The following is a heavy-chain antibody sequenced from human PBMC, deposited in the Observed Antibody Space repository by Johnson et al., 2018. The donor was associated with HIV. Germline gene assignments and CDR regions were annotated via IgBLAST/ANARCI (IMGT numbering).Heavy chain of an antibody. J-gene: IGHJ3*02. D-gene: IGHD2-15*01. CDR3: ARTIVVVVAARRPYAFDI. V-gene: IGHV3-20*04. CDR2: INWNGGSK. Sequence: VQLVESGGGLVQPGGSLRLSCAASGFTFDDYGMSWVRQAPGKGLEWVSSINWNGGSKGYAESVKGRFTISRDNTTDSLYLQMNSLRAEETALYSCARTIVVVVAARRPYAFDIWGQGTMFTVSS. CDR1: GFTFDDYG.